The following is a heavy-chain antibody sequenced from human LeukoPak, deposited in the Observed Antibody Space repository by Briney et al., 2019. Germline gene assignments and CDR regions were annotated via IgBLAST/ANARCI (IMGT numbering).Heavy chain of an antibody. J-gene: IGHJ4*02. CDR3: TSALRGSGLGNY. CDR1: GFTFSSDW. Sequence: GGSLRLSCAASGFTFSSDWMSWVREAPGKGLEWVANIKRDGTEKNYVDSVKGRFTISRDDAKNSLYPQMNRLRAEDTAVYYCTSALRGSGLGNYWGQGTLVTVSS. CDR2: IKRDGTEK. D-gene: IGHD3-10*01. V-gene: IGHV3-7*01.